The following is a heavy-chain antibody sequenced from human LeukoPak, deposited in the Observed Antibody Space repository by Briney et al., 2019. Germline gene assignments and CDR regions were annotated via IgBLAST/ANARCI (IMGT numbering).Heavy chain of an antibody. J-gene: IGHJ4*02. D-gene: IGHD6-6*01. CDR2: INHSGST. Sequence: PSETLSLTCAVYGGSFSGYYWSWIRQPPGKGLEWMGEINHSGSTNYNPSLKSRVTISVDTSKNQFSLKLSSVTAADTAVYYCASPARDSSSSFDYWGQGTLVTVSS. CDR3: ASPARDSSSSFDY. V-gene: IGHV4-34*01. CDR1: GGSFSGYY.